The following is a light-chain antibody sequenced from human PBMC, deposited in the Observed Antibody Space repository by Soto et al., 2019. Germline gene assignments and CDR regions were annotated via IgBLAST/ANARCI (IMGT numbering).Light chain of an antibody. V-gene: IGLV2-11*01. CDR2: DVS. J-gene: IGLJ1*01. CDR1: SSDVGGYNY. Sequence: QSVLTQPRSVSGSPGQSVTISCTGASSDVGGYNYVSWYQQHPGKAPKLMIYDVSKRPSGVPDRFSGSKSGNTASLTISGLQTEDEADYYCCSYAGRYTDVFGAGTKGTV. CDR3: CSYAGRYTDV.